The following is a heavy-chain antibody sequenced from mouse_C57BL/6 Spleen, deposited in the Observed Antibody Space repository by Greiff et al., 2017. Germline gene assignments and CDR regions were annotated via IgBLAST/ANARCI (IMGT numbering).Heavy chain of an antibody. CDR3: VRHALNWDGAMDY. D-gene: IGHD4-1*01. V-gene: IGHV5-9*01. J-gene: IGHJ4*01. CDR2: ISGGGGNT. CDR1: GFTFSSDT. Sequence: EVMLVESGAGLVKPGGSLKLSCAASGFTFSSDTMPWVRQTPEQRLEWVATISGGGGNTYYPASVKGRFTISRDTAKNTLYLQLSSLRSEDTALYDCVRHALNWDGAMDYWGQGTPVTLSS.